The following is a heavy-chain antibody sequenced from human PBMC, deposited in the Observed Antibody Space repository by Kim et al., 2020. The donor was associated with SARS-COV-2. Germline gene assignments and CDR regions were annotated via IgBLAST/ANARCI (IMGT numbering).Heavy chain of an antibody. Sequence: NHAQKFQGRVPMTRETSISTAYMELSRLRSDDTAVYYCAREPPGVYGMDVWGQGTTVTVSS. D-gene: IGHD7-27*01. CDR3: AREPPGVYGMDV. J-gene: IGHJ6*02. V-gene: IGHV1-2*02.